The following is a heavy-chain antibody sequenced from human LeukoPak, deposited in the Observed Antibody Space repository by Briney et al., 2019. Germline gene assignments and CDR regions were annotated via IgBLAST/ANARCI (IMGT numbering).Heavy chain of an antibody. CDR1: GFAFDDFA. CDR2: IRRRAYGWAA. J-gene: IGHJ4*02. CDR3: SRNGLVDFDY. Sequence: PAGSLRLSCTTSGFAFDDFAMRWVRQPAGKGLEWVGFIRRRAYGWAAEYAASVKGRFIISRDDSKGIAYLQMNSLKTEDTAVYYCSRNGLVDFDYWGRGSRVIVSP. V-gene: IGHV3-49*04.